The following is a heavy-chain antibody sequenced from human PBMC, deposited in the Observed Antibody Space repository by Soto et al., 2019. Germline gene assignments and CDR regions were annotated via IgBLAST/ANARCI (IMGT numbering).Heavy chain of an antibody. J-gene: IGHJ5*02. CDR1: GFTFTSYG. CDR3: VSDRGYGNASVHVS. CDR2: ISYDGGIQ. Sequence: QAHLVESGGGVVQPGRSLRLSCAASGFTFTSYGMHWVRQAPGTRLEWVAVISYDGGIQHYADSVKGRFTISRDNSKNRVLLQMNSLRSENTAVYCCVSDRGYGNASVHVSWGQGTLFSVSS. V-gene: IGHV3-30*13. D-gene: IGHD5-18*01.